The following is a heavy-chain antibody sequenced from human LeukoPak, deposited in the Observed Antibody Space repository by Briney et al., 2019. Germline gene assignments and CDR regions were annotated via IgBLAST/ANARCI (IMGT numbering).Heavy chain of an antibody. J-gene: IGHJ5*02. CDR2: ISAYNGDR. V-gene: IGHV1-18*04. CDR3: ARDTNSAGDLTWFDP. Sequence: AAVKVSCKASGYTFTNYGDTWVRQAPGQRLEWNGWISAYNGDRNYVQKFQGRVTMTTDTSTSTAYLEVRNLTPDDSATYYCARDTNSAGDLTWFDPWGQGTLVTVFS. CDR1: GYTFTNYG. D-gene: IGHD2-2*01.